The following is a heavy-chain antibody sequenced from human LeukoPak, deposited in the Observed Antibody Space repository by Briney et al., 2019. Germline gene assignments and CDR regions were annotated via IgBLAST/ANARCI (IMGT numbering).Heavy chain of an antibody. Sequence: SETLSLTCTVSGDSISRGYYWGWIRQPPGEGLEWVGFIYHSGSTYYNPSLKSRVTLSVDTSKNQFSLKLSSVTAAVTAVYCCARGSSWYNVPTHEYFHYWGQGTLVTVSS. CDR1: GDSISRGYY. V-gene: IGHV4-38-2*02. CDR3: ARGSSWYNVPTHEYFHY. J-gene: IGHJ1*01. CDR2: IYHSGST. D-gene: IGHD6-13*01.